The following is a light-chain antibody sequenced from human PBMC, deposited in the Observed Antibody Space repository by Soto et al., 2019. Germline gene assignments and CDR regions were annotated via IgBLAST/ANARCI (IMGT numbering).Light chain of an antibody. CDR1: SSNIGSNT. V-gene: IGLV1-44*01. Sequence: QSVLTQPPSASGTPGQRVTISCSGSSSNIGSNTVNWYRQLPGTAPKVLIYTNDQRPSGVPAGFSGSKSGTSASLAISGRQSEDEVDYYCATWDDSLNGVVFGGGTKVTVL. J-gene: IGLJ2*01. CDR3: ATWDDSLNGVV. CDR2: TND.